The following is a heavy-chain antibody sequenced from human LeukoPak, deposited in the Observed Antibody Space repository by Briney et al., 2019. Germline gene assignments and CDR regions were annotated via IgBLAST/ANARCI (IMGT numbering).Heavy chain of an antibody. CDR2: IYYSGST. Sequence: SETLSLTCTVSGGSISSYYWSSIRHPPGKGLEWIGYIYYSGSTNYNPSLKSRDTISVDTSKNQFSLKLSSVTAADTAVYYCATSDYWGQGTLVTVSS. V-gene: IGHV4-59*01. CDR3: ATSDY. CDR1: GGSISSYY. J-gene: IGHJ4*02.